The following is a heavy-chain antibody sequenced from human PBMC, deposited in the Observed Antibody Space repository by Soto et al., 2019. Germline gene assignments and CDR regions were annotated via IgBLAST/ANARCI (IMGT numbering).Heavy chain of an antibody. CDR1: GDSISSHY. CDR2: IYSSGNT. D-gene: IGHD1-1*01. V-gene: IGHV4-59*08. Sequence: QVQLQESGPVLVKPSETLSLTCIVSGDSISSHYWSWILRPPGKGLEWIGYIYSSGNTYYNPSLKSRVTISRDTSEKQFSLRLSSVNAADTAVYYCARHGAQLGPFDDWGQGTLVYVSS. CDR3: ARHGAQLGPFDD. J-gene: IGHJ4*02.